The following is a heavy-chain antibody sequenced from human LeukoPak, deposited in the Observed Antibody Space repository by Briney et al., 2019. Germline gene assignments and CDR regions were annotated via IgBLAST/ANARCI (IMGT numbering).Heavy chain of an antibody. CDR1: GGSISSYY. V-gene: IGHV4-59*12. CDR3: ARGVLDWSGSNWFDP. D-gene: IGHD3/OR15-3a*01. J-gene: IGHJ5*02. CDR2: IYYSGST. Sequence: SETLSLTCTVSGGSISSYYWSWIRQPPGKGLEWIGYIYYSGSTNYNPSLKSRVTISVDTSKNQFSLKLSSVTAAGTAVYYCARGVLDWSGSNWFDPWGQGTLVTVSS.